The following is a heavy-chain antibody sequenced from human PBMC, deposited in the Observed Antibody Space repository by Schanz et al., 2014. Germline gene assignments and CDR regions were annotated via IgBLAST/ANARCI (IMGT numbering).Heavy chain of an antibody. Sequence: QVQLVESGGGVVQPGGSLRLSCAASGFTFSSYGMHWVRQAPGKGLEWVTFIRFDGSDKYYADSVKGRFSVSRDNSKNTLYLQMNSLRADVTAVYYCAKDQLANYRGSGYNWFDPWGQGTLVTVSS. J-gene: IGHJ5*02. CDR1: GFTFSSYG. D-gene: IGHD3-10*01. CDR3: AKDQLANYRGSGYNWFDP. CDR2: IRFDGSDK. V-gene: IGHV3-30*02.